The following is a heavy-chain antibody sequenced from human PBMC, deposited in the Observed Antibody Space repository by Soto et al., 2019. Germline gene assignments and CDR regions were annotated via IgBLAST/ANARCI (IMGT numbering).Heavy chain of an antibody. CDR2: ISGSGGST. Sequence: HPGGSLRLSCAASGFTFSSYAMSWVRQAPGKGLEWVSAISGSGGSTYYADSVKGRFTISRDNSKNTLYLQMNSLRAEDTAVYYCAKLSMVRGVIISLFFGYWGQGTLVNVSS. J-gene: IGHJ4*02. V-gene: IGHV3-23*01. CDR3: AKLSMVRGVIISLFFGY. CDR1: GFTFSSYA. D-gene: IGHD3-10*01.